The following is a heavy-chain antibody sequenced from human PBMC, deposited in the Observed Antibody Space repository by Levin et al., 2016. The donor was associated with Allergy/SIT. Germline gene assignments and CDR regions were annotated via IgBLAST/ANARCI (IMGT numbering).Heavy chain of an antibody. Sequence: RQAPGKGLEWIGSIYYSGSTYYNPSLKSRVTISVDTSKNQFSLKLSSVTAADTAVYYCARHSSPHAVAGWYFDYWGQGTLVTVSS. D-gene: IGHD6-19*01. V-gene: IGHV4-39*01. J-gene: IGHJ4*02. CDR2: IYYSGST. CDR3: ARHSSPHAVAGWYFDY.